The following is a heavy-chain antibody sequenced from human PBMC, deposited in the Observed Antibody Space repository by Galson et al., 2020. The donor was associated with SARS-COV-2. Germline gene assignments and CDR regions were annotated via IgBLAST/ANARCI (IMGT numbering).Heavy chain of an antibody. J-gene: IGHJ6*02. CDR3: ARVAYSGYYYGMDV. V-gene: IGHV4-61*02. CDR1: GGSISDGSYY. D-gene: IGHD1-26*01. CDR2: IYTSGIT. Sequence: SETLSLTCTVSGGSISDGSYYWSWIRPPAGKGLEWIGRIYTSGITNYNPFLKSRVAMSIDTPKSQFSLKLSSVTAADTAVYYCARVAYSGYYYGMDVWGQGTTVTVSS.